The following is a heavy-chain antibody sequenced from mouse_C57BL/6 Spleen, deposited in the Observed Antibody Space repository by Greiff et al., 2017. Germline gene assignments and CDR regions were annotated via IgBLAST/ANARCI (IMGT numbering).Heavy chain of an antibody. D-gene: IGHD4-1*01. V-gene: IGHV1-81*01. J-gene: IGHJ2*01. Sequence: VKLQQSGAELARPGASVKLSCKASGYTFTSYGISWVKQRTGQGLEWIGEIYPRSGNTYYNEKFKGKATLTADKSSSTAYMELRSLTSEDSAVYFCARGELPYYVDYWGQGTTLTVSS. CDR2: IYPRSGNT. CDR3: ARGELPYYVDY. CDR1: GYTFTSYG.